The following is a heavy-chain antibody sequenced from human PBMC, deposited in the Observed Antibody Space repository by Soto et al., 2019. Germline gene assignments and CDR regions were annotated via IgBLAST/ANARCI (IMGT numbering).Heavy chain of an antibody. CDR3: ARERRAGYCSSTSCRNWFDP. Sequence: ASVKVSCKASGYTFTGYYMHWVRQAPGQGLEGMGWINPNSGGTNYAQKFQGWVTMTRDTSISTAYMELSRLRSDDTAVYYCARERRAGYCSSTSCRNWFDPWGQGTLVTVSS. D-gene: IGHD2-2*01. CDR1: GYTFTGYY. V-gene: IGHV1-2*04. J-gene: IGHJ5*02. CDR2: INPNSGGT.